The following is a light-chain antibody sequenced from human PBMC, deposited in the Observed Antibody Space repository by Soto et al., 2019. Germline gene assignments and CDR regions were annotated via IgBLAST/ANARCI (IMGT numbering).Light chain of an antibody. CDR2: GAS. J-gene: IGKJ1*01. Sequence: EIVLPQPLGTLSMPPGERATLSCRASRSVSSSYLAWYQQKPGQAPRLLIYGASSRATGIPDRFSGSGSGTDFTLTISRREPEDFAVYYCQQYGRSWWTFGQGAKV. CDR3: QQYGRSWWT. CDR1: RSVSSSY. V-gene: IGKV3-20*01.